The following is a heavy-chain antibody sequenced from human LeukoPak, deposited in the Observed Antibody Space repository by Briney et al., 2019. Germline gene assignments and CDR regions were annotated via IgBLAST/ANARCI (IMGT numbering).Heavy chain of an antibody. V-gene: IGHV4-59*01. CDR3: ARFKRASGWSYFDY. J-gene: IGHJ4*02. CDR1: GGSISTYY. Sequence: SETLSLTCTVSGGSISTYYWNWIRKPPGKGLEWIGHIYNSGSTNYSPSLKSRVTISVDTSKNQFSLKLSSVTAADTAVYYCARFKRASGWSYFDYWGQGTLVTVSS. D-gene: IGHD6-19*01. CDR2: IYNSGST.